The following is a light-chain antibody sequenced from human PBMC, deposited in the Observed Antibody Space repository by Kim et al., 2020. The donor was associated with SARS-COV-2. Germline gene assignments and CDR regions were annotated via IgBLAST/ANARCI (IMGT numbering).Light chain of an antibody. J-gene: IGKJ5*01. Sequence: ASVGASVTMTCRASQDIKNNLVWFQQKRGKAPRSLIYAASSLQSGVPSKFSGSGSGTDFTLTISSLQPEDFATYYCQQYQSYPVTFGQGTRLEIK. V-gene: IGKV1-16*02. CDR3: QQYQSYPVT. CDR2: AAS. CDR1: QDIKNN.